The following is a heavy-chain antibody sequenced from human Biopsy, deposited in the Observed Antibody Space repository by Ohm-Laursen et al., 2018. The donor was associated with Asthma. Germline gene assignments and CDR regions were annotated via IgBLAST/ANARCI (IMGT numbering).Heavy chain of an antibody. V-gene: IGHV4-39*01. Sequence: GTLSLTCPVSGGSITSSSYYWGWIRQPPGKGMEWIGSMYHSGSPYYHPSLKSRATISLDTSKNQLSLKMSSVAAADTAVYFCVRHQYSSSWSTFDYWGQGALVTVSS. CDR2: MYHSGSP. J-gene: IGHJ4*02. CDR1: GGSITSSSYY. D-gene: IGHD3-22*01. CDR3: VRHQYSSSWSTFDY.